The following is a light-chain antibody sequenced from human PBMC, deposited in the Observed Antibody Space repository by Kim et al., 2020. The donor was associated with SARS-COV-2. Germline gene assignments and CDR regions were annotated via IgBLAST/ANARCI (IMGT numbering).Light chain of an antibody. CDR2: YDS. Sequence: VSVAPGKTARITCGGNNIGRKSVHWYQQKPGQAPVLVIYYDSDRPSGIPERFSGSNSGNTATLTISRVEAGDEADYYCQVCDSGVVFGGGTQLTVL. J-gene: IGLJ2*01. CDR3: QVCDSGVV. CDR1: NIGRKS. V-gene: IGLV3-21*04.